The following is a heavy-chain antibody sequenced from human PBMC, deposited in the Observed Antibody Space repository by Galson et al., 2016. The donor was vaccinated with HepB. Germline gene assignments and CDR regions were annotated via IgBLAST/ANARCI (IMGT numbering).Heavy chain of an antibody. V-gene: IGHV4-39*01. D-gene: IGHD3-10*01. CDR1: GDSVSSRSYY. Sequence: TLSLTCTVSGDSVSSRSYYWGWIRQSPGQGLEWIGSIYYDGVAYYSPSLKSRLTISVDTSKNQFSVRLSSMTAADTAVYYCARLRFGSYHFFFDFWGQGTLVTVS. CDR2: IYYDGVA. J-gene: IGHJ4*02. CDR3: ARLRFGSYHFFFDF.